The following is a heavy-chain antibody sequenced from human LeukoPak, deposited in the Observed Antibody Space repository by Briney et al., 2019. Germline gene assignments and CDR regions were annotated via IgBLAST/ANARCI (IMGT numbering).Heavy chain of an antibody. Sequence: ASVKVSCKVSGYTLRQLSVQWVRQAPGKGLEWMGGFDPEEGETIFAQKLQGRVTVTEDTSTHTVYMELSSLRAEDTAVYYCAISRTYYYGAGSYYEWGQGTLVTVSS. D-gene: IGHD3-10*01. J-gene: IGHJ4*02. CDR3: AISRTYYYGAGSYYE. CDR1: GYTLRQLS. V-gene: IGHV1-24*01. CDR2: FDPEEGET.